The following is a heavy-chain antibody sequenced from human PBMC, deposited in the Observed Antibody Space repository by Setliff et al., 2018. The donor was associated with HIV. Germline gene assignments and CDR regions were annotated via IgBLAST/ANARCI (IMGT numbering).Heavy chain of an antibody. D-gene: IGHD3-3*01. CDR1: AGSISRSTYY. Sequence: SETLSLTCTVSAGSISRSTYYWGWIRQPPGKGLEWIGSMYYSGSTYYNPSLKSRVTISVDTSKNQFSLKLSSATAADTAVYYCAGEFLEWLTPGYYFDYWGQGTLVTVS. V-gene: IGHV4-39*07. J-gene: IGHJ4*02. CDR2: MYYSGST. CDR3: AGEFLEWLTPGYYFDY.